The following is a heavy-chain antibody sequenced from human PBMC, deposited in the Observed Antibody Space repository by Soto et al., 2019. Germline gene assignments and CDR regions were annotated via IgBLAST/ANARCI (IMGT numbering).Heavy chain of an antibody. CDR1: GGSISRSSYY. V-gene: IGHV4-39*01. Sequence: SETLSLTCTVSGGSISRSSYYWVGIRQPPGKGLEWIGSIYDSGSTYYNPSLKSRVTISVDTSKNQFSLKLSSVTAADTAVYYCARPKMNGMDVWGQGTTVTVSS. CDR3: ARPKMNGMDV. CDR2: IYDSGST. J-gene: IGHJ6*02.